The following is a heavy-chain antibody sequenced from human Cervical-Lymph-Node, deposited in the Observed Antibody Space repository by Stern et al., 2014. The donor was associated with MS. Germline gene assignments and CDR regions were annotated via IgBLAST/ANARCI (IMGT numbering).Heavy chain of an antibody. Sequence: VQLVESGGGVVQPGRSLRLSCAASGFTFGAYAMHWVRQTPGKGLEWVAVTTYDGSNIDYADAVKGRFTISRDNSKNTLYLQMNRLSAEDTAVYYCAKDRVGYYYGMDVWGQGTTVTVSS. CDR3: AKDRVGYYYGMDV. CDR1: GFTFGAYA. CDR2: TTYDGSNI. J-gene: IGHJ6*02. V-gene: IGHV3-30*18. D-gene: IGHD3-10*01.